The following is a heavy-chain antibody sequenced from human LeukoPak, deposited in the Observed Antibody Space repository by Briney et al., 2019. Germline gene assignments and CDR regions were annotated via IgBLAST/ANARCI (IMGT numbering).Heavy chain of an antibody. J-gene: IGHJ4*02. Sequence: GESLKIPCKGSGYSFTSYWIGWVRQMPGKGLEWMGIIYPGDSDTRYSPSFQGQVTISADKSISTAYLQWSSLKASDTAMYYCARVGLGWNYVGMYYFDYWGQGTLVTVSS. CDR3: ARVGLGWNYVGMYYFDY. CDR1: GYSFTSYW. CDR2: IYPGDSDT. D-gene: IGHD1-7*01. V-gene: IGHV5-51*01.